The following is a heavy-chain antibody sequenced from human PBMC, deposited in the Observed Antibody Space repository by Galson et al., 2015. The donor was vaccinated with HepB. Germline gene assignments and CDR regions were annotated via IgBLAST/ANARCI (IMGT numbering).Heavy chain of an antibody. CDR2: IIPIFGSG. V-gene: IGHV1-69*13. CDR3: ARQYDTSGYYPY. D-gene: IGHD3-22*01. Sequence: SVKVSCKASGGTFSSHTFSWVRQAPGRGLEWVGGIIPIFGSGNYAQMFQGRVTITADESKTTTYMELSGLRSEDTAVYYCARQYDTSGYYPYWGQGTLVTVSS. CDR1: GGTFSSHT. J-gene: IGHJ4*02.